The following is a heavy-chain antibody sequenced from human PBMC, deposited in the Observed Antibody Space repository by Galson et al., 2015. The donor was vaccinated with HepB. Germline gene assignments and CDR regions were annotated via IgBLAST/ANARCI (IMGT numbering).Heavy chain of an antibody. V-gene: IGHV3-21*01. CDR1: GFTFSSYS. Sequence: SLRLSCAASGFTFSSYSMNWVRQAPGKGLEWVSSISSSSSYIYYADSVKGRFTISRDNAKNSLYLQMNSLRAEDTAVYYCARDAGGYKWLRSDYFDYWGQGTLVTVSS. D-gene: IGHD5-12*01. CDR3: ARDAGGYKWLRSDYFDY. J-gene: IGHJ4*02. CDR2: ISSSSSYI.